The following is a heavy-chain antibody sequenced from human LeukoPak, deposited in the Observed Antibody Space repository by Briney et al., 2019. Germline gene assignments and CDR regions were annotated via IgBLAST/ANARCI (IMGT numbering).Heavy chain of an antibody. CDR2: IYYSGST. V-gene: IGHV4-31*03. CDR3: ARAHYNDYYYMDV. CDR1: GGSISSGGYY. Sequence: SQTLSPTCTVSGGSISSGGYYWSWIRQHPGKGLEWIGYIYYSGSTYYNPSLKSRVTISVDTSKSQFSLKLSSVTAADTAVYYCARAHYNDYYYMDVWGKGTTVTVSS. J-gene: IGHJ6*03.